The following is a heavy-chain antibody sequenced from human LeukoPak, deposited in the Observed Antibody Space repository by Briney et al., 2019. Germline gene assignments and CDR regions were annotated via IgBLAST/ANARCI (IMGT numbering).Heavy chain of an antibody. V-gene: IGHV3-74*01. J-gene: IGHJ1*01. Sequence: GGSLRLSCAASGFTFSSYWMHWVRQAPGKGLVWVSRIKGDGNTNYSDSVKGRFTISRDNAKNTVSLQMNSLRAEDTGVYYCARAPSEIGGYYPEYFRHWGQGTLVTVSS. CDR2: IKGDGNT. D-gene: IGHD3-22*01. CDR3: ARAPSEIGGYYPEYFRH. CDR1: GFTFSSYW.